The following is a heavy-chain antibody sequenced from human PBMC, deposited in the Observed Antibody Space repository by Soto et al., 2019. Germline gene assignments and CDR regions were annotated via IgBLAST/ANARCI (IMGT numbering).Heavy chain of an antibody. CDR1: GGSFSGYY. J-gene: IGHJ3*01. CDR3: ASWATVVTSV. V-gene: IGHV4-34*01. CDR2: INHSGST. Sequence: QVQLQQWGAGLLKPSETLSLTCAVYGGSFSGYYWSWIRQPPGKGLEWIGEINHSGSTNYNPSLKSRVTIAVDTSKNQFSLKLSSVTAADTAVYYCASWATVVTSVWGQGTMVTVSS. D-gene: IGHD4-17*01.